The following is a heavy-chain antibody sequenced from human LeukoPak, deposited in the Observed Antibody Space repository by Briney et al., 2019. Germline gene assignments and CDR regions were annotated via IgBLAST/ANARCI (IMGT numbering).Heavy chain of an antibody. V-gene: IGHV3-23*01. J-gene: IGHJ4*02. CDR1: GFTFSSYW. CDR3: AKGSSSSWDHFDY. CDR2: ITGSGSSP. Sequence: PGGSLRLSCAASGFTFSSYWMSWVRQAPGKGLEWVSDITGSGSSPYYADSVKGRFTISRDNSKNTLSLQMNSLRAEDTAVYYCAKGSSSSWDHFDYWGQGTLVTVSS. D-gene: IGHD6-13*01.